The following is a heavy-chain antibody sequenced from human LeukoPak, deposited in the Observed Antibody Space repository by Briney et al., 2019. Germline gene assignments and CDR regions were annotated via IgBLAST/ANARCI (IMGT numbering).Heavy chain of an antibody. V-gene: IGHV1-8*01. CDR1: GYTFTSYD. Sequence: RASVKVSCKASGYTFTSYDINWVRQATGQGLEWMGWMNPNSGNTGYAQKFQGRVTMTRNTSISTAYMELSSLRSEDTAVYYCASMLRWSAYYYGMDVWGQGTTVTVSS. J-gene: IGHJ6*02. D-gene: IGHD4-23*01. CDR3: ASMLRWSAYYYGMDV. CDR2: MNPNSGNT.